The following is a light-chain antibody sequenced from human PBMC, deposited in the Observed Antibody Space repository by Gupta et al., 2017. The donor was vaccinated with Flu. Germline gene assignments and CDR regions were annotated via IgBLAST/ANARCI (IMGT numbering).Light chain of an antibody. CDR2: GVT. J-gene: IGLJ2*01. CDR3: SSCISSSTLV. CDR1: SSAIGSYNY. V-gene: IGLV2-14*01. Sequence: QSALPQPASVSGSPGQSITISCTGPSSAIGSYNYVSWYQQHPGQAPKLLIYGVTNRPSGVSNRCSAAKSGDTASLTISGLQAEDEADYYCSSCISSSTLVFGGGTKLTVL.